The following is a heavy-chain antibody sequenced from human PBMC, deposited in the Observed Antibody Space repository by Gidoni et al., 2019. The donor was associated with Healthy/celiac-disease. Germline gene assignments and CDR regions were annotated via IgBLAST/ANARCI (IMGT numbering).Heavy chain of an antibody. CDR1: GGSISSYY. CDR3: ARDAGEQWLTGYYYYGMDV. CDR2: IYYSGST. J-gene: IGHJ6*02. V-gene: IGHV4-59*01. D-gene: IGHD6-19*01. Sequence: QVQLQESGPGLVKPSETLSITCTVSGGSISSYYWSWIRQPPGKGLEWIGYIYYSGSTNYNPSLKSRVTISVDTSKNQFSLKLSSVTAADTAVYYCARDAGEQWLTGYYYYGMDVWGQGTTVTVSS.